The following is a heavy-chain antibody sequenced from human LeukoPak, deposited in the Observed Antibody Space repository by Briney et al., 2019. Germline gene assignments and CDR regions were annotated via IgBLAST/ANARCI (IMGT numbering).Heavy chain of an antibody. CDR2: IYPGDSHS. CDR3: ASEKIEVVGNDAFDV. J-gene: IGHJ3*01. Sequence: GESLKISCKGSGYSFTSYWFGWVRQMPGKGLEWMGIIYPGDSHSTYSPSFQGQVTISVDKSISTAYLQWSSLKASDTAMYYCASEKIEVVGNDAFDVWGQGTLVTVSS. V-gene: IGHV5-51*01. D-gene: IGHD3-22*01. CDR1: GYSFTSYW.